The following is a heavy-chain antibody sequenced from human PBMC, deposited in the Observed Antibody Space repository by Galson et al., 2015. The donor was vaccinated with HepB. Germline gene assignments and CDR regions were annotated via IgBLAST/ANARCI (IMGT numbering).Heavy chain of an antibody. D-gene: IGHD3-10*01. CDR1: GFTFSSYA. V-gene: IGHV3-30-3*01. J-gene: IGHJ5*02. Sequence: SLRLSCAASGFTFSSYAMHWVRQAPGKGLEWVAVISYDGSNKYYADSVKGRFTISRDNSKNTLYLQMNSLRAEDTAVYYCARVVYYGSGEPGFDPWGQGTLVTVSS. CDR3: ARVVYYGSGEPGFDP. CDR2: ISYDGSNK.